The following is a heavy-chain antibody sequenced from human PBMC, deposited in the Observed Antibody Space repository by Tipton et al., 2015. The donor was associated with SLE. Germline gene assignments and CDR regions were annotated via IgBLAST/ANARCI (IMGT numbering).Heavy chain of an antibody. D-gene: IGHD3-22*01. Sequence: TLSLTCTVSDGSIRSGGYYWTWIRQHPGKGLEWIGYISDSGSTNYNPSLKSRLSISIDTSKKHFSLKLSSVTAADTALYYCARAGGSNYYDSSGYYSWYFDLWGRGTLVTVSS. CDR1: DGSIRSGGYY. CDR3: ARAGGSNYYDSSGYYSWYFDL. CDR2: ISDSGST. V-gene: IGHV4-31*03. J-gene: IGHJ2*01.